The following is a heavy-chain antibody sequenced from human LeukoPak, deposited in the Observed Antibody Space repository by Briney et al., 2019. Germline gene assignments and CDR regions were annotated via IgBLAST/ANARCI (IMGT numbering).Heavy chain of an antibody. Sequence: GGSLRLSCATSGFLFVAYALQWVRQAPGKGLEWVAVISSDTSNKYYMDSVKGRFTISRDNSKNTLYLQMDSLRPEDTAVYYCARLAAASPGYWGQGTLVTVSS. J-gene: IGHJ4*02. CDR3: ARLAAASPGY. V-gene: IGHV3-30*10. CDR2: ISSDTSNK. CDR1: GFLFVAYA. D-gene: IGHD3-16*01.